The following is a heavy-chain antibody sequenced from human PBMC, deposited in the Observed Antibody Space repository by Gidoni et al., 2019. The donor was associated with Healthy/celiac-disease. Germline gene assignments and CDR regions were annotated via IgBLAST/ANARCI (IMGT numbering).Heavy chain of an antibody. V-gene: IGHV1-2*02. J-gene: IGHJ4*02. CDR2: INPNSGGT. D-gene: IGHD3-22*01. CDR3: ARDLLHYYDSSEDY. CDR1: GYTFTGYY. Sequence: QVQLVQSGAEVKKPGASVKVSFKASGYTFTGYYMHWVRQPTGHGLEWMGWINPNSGGTNYAQKFQGRVTMTRDTSISTAYMELSRLRSDDTAVYYCARDLLHYYDSSEDYWGQGTLVTVSS.